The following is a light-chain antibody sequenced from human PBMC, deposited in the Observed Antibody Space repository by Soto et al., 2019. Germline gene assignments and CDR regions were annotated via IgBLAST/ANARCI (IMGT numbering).Light chain of an antibody. CDR1: QGISSA. V-gene: IGKV1-13*02. J-gene: IGKJ1*01. Sequence: AIQLTQSPSSLSASVGDRVTITCRASQGISSALAWYQQKPGETPSLLIFDASTVEAGVPSRFSGSGSGTHFTLTVSSLQPEDSASYYCQQFSSYPQTFGLGTKVDIK. CDR2: DAS. CDR3: QQFSSYPQT.